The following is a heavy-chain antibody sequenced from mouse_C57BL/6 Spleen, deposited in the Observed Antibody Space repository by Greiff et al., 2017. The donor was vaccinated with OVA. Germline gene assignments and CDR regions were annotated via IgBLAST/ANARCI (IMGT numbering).Heavy chain of an antibody. CDR2: IYPGDGDT. V-gene: IGHV1-82*01. CDR1: GYAFSSSW. J-gene: IGHJ4*01. Sequence: QVQLKESGPELVKPGASVKISCKASGYAFSSSWMNWVKQRPGKGLEWIGRIYPGDGDTNYNGKFKGKATLTADKSSSTAYMQLSSLTSEDSAVYFCARRGYGSSYKGAMDYWGQGTSVTVSS. CDR3: ARRGYGSSYKGAMDY. D-gene: IGHD1-1*01.